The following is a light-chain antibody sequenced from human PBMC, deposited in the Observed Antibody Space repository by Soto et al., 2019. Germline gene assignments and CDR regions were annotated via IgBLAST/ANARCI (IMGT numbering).Light chain of an antibody. CDR2: GAS. J-gene: IGKJ1*01. CDR1: RGISTN. V-gene: IGKV3-15*01. CDR3: QQYNHWPT. Sequence: ELVLTQPPASLPVSPGERAPLSCRASRGISTNLAWYQPKPGQAPRLLISGASTRATGIPARFSGSGSGTEFTLTISSLQSEDLAVYYCQQYNHWPTFGQGTKVEIK.